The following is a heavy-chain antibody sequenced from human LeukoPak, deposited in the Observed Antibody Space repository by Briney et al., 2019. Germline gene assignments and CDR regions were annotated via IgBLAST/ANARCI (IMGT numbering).Heavy chain of an antibody. D-gene: IGHD3-9*01. CDR1: GGSISSSSYY. V-gene: IGHV4-39*01. CDR2: IYYSGST. Sequence: SETLSLTCTVSGGSISSSSYYWGWIRQPPGKGLEWIGSIYYSGSTYYNPSLKSRVTISVDTSKNQFSLKLSSVTAADTAVYYCARHGDILTGYGLGYFDYWGQGTLVTVSS. CDR3: ARHGDILTGYGLGYFDY. J-gene: IGHJ4*02.